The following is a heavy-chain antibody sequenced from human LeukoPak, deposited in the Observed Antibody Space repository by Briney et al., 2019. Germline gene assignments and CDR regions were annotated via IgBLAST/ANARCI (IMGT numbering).Heavy chain of an antibody. CDR1: GFTFSRNG. Sequence: PGRSLRLSCAASGFTFSRNGMHWVRQAPGKGLEWVAAISYDGSNKWHADSVKGRSTISRDNSKHTLYLQMNSLRAEDTAVYYCARGGYWGDYVFDFWGPGTLVTVSS. CDR3: ARGGYWGDYVFDF. D-gene: IGHD4-17*01. V-gene: IGHV3-30*03. CDR2: ISYDGSNK. J-gene: IGHJ4*02.